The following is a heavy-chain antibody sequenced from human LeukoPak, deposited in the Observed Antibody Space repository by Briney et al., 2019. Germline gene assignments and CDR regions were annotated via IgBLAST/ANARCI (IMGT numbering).Heavy chain of an antibody. V-gene: IGHV1-8*01. J-gene: IGHJ4*02. CDR3: ARGRGKHCSSTSCYSSADFDY. Sequence: GASVKVSCKASGYTFTSYDINWVRQATGQGLEWMGWMNPNSGNTGYAQKFQGRVTMTRNTSISTAYMELSSLRSEDTAVYYCARGRGKHCSSTSCYSSADFDYWGQGTLVTVSS. CDR1: GYTFTSYD. D-gene: IGHD2-2*01. CDR2: MNPNSGNT.